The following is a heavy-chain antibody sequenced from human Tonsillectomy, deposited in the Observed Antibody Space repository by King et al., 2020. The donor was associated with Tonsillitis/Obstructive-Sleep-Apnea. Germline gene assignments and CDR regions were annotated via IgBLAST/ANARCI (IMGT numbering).Heavy chain of an antibody. D-gene: IGHD7-27*01. V-gene: IGHV5-10-1*03. Sequence: VQLVESGAEVKKPGESLRISCKGSGYSFTSYWISWVRQMPGKGLEWMGRIDPSDSYTNYSPSFQGHVTISADKSISTAYLQCGSLKASDTAMYYCARSHLMGPLGYYYSGMDVWGQGATVTVSS. CDR2: IDPSDSYT. J-gene: IGHJ6*02. CDR3: ARSHLMGPLGYYYSGMDV. CDR1: GYSFTSYW.